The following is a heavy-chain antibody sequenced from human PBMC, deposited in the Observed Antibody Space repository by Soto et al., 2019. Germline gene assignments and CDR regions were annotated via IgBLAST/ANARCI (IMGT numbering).Heavy chain of an antibody. CDR1: GGTFSSYA. V-gene: IGHV1-69*13. J-gene: IGHJ4*02. CDR2: IIPIFGTA. CDR3: ARTPRLYYYDSSGYYYDY. Sequence: SVKVSCKASGGTFSSYAISWVRQAPGQGLEWMGGIIPIFGTANYAQKFQGRVTITADGSTSTAYMELSSLRSEDTAVYYCARTPRLYYYDSSGYYYDYWGQGTLVTVSS. D-gene: IGHD3-22*01.